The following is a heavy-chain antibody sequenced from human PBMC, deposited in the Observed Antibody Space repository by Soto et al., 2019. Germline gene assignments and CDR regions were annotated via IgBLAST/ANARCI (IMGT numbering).Heavy chain of an antibody. D-gene: IGHD5-12*01. Sequence: QVQLQQWGAGLLKPSETLSLTCAVYGGSFSGYYWSWIRQPPGKGLEWIGEINHSGSTNYNPSLKSRVTISVDTSKNQCSLKLSSVTAADTAVYYCARGRWLRFYYYYYMDDWGKGTTVTVSS. CDR2: INHSGST. CDR1: GGSFSGYY. J-gene: IGHJ6*03. CDR3: ARGRWLRFYYYYYMDD. V-gene: IGHV4-34*01.